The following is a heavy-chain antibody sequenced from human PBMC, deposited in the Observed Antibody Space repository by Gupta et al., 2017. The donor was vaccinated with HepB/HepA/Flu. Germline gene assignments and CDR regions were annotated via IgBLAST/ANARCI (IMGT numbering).Heavy chain of an antibody. Sequence: QVQLVESGGGVVQPGRSLRLSCAASGFTFSSYAMHWVRQAPGKGLEWVAVISYDGSNKYYADSVKGRFTISRDNSKNTLYLQMNSLRAEDTAVYYCARPYSGYAYYFDYWGQGTLVTVSS. D-gene: IGHD5-12*01. CDR3: ARPYSGYAYYFDY. J-gene: IGHJ4*02. CDR1: GFTFSSYA. V-gene: IGHV3-30-3*01. CDR2: ISYDGSNK.